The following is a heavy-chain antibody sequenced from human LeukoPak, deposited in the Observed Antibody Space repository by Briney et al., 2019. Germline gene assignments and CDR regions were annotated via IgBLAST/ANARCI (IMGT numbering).Heavy chain of an antibody. J-gene: IGHJ4*02. D-gene: IGHD3-10*01. CDR3: ARADPYYPTAHNFDY. V-gene: IGHV1-18*01. Sequence: ASVKVSCKASGYTFTSYGISWVRQAPGQGLEWMGWISAYNGNINYARKLQGRVTMTTDTSTSTAYMELRSLRSDDTAVYYCARADPYYPTAHNFDYWGQGTLVTVSS. CDR1: GYTFTSYG. CDR2: ISAYNGNI.